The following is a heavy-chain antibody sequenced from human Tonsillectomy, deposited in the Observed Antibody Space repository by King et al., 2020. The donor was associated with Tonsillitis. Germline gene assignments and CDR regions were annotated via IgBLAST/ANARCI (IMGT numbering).Heavy chain of an antibody. D-gene: IGHD2-21*01. CDR1: GFTFNNYW. CDR3: ARGGGLWWGMDV. CDR2: IKQDGREK. J-gene: IGHJ6*02. V-gene: IGHV3-7*03. Sequence: VQLVESGGGSVQPGGSLRLSCAASGFTFNNYWMNWVRQAPGKGLEWAANIKQDGREKHYVDSVKGRFTIPKNNAKNSLYLQMNSLGAEDAAVYSCARGGGLWWGMDVWGQGTTVTVSS.